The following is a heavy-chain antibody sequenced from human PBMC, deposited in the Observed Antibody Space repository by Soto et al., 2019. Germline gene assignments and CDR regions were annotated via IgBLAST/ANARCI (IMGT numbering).Heavy chain of an antibody. J-gene: IGHJ4*02. V-gene: IGHV3-30*18. CDR2: ISYDGSNK. D-gene: IGHD6-19*01. CDR1: GFTFSSYG. CDR3: AKDLYVQWLVMGTPLDY. Sequence: QPGGSLRLSCAASGFTFSSYGMHWVRQAPGKGLEWVAVISYDGSNKYYADSVKGRFTISRDNSKNTLYLQMNSLRAEDTAVYYCAKDLYVQWLVMGTPLDYWGQGTLVTVSS.